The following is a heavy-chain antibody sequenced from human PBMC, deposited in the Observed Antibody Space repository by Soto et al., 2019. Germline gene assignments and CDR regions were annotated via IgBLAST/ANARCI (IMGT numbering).Heavy chain of an antibody. CDR2: IYYSGST. J-gene: IGHJ5*02. CDR1: GGSISSSSYY. Sequence: LSLTCTVSGGSISSSSYYWGWIRQPPGKGLEWIGSIYYSGSTYHNPSLKSRVTISVDTSKNQFSLKLSSVTAADTAVYYCAGQQLDTDSGCIHPWGPGTLVTLSS. D-gene: IGHD6-6*01. V-gene: IGHV4-39*01. CDR3: AGQQLDTDSGCIHP.